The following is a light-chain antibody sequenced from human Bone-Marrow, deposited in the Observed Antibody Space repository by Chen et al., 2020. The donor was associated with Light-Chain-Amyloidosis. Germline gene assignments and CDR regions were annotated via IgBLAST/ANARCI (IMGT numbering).Light chain of an antibody. J-gene: IGLJ1*01. Sequence: SALTQPASVSGSPGQSITISCTGTSSDVGSYDFVSCDQQHAGKAPKLMIYEVTQRPSGVSNRFSGSKSGTTASLTFSGRQAEDEADYYCCSYAGSPLYVFGTGTKVSVL. V-gene: IGLV2-23*02. CDR3: CSYAGSPLYV. CDR2: EVT. CDR1: SSDVGSYDF.